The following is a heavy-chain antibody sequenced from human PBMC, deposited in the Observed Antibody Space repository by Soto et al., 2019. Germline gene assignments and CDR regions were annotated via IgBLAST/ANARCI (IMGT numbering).Heavy chain of an antibody. J-gene: IGHJ4*02. CDR3: ARVTRTFSFFDY. CDR2: INPNGNNK. Sequence: QVQLVQSGAEVKKPGASVKVSCKAAGHTFTTYYIHWVRQAPGQGLEWMGIINPNGNNKSYAQKFKGRVTMTRDTSTSTPYMELRGLRFDDTAVYYCARVTRTFSFFDYWGQGTLVTVSS. D-gene: IGHD4-17*01. CDR1: GHTFTTYY. V-gene: IGHV1-46*01.